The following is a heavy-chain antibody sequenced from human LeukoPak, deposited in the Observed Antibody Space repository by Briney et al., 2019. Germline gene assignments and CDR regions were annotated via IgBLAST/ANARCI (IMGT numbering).Heavy chain of an antibody. V-gene: IGHV3-7*04. J-gene: IGHJ5*02. CDR1: GFTLSTSW. CDR3: ARGYTSSPNWFDP. Sequence: GGSLRLSCAASGFTLSTSWMIWVRQTPGKGLEWVASIKQDGSQTYYVDSVKGRFTISRDNAKNSLYLQMSSLRVEDTAVYYCARGYTSSPNWFDPWGQGTLVTVSS. CDR2: IKQDGSQT. D-gene: IGHD6-13*01.